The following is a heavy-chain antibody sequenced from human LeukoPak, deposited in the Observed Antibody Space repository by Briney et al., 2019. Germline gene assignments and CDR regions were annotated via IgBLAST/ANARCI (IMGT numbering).Heavy chain of an antibody. D-gene: IGHD3-3*01. J-gene: IGHJ4*02. CDR3: AKGLWIMNYDFWSGLYYFDY. CDR1: GFTFSSYA. CDR2: ISGSGGST. Sequence: GGSLLLSCAATGFTFSSYAMSWVRQAPGKGLEWVSAISGSGGSTYYADSVKGRFTISRDNSKNTLYLQMNSLRAEDTAVYYCAKGLWIMNYDFWSGLYYFDYWGQGTLVTVSS. V-gene: IGHV3-23*01.